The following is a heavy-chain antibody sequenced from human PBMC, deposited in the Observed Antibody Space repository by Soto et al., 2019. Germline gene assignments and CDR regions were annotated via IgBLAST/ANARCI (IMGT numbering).Heavy chain of an antibody. D-gene: IGHD3-10*01. CDR3: ASLSGSGKYYFDS. J-gene: IGHJ4*02. CDR1: AGSISGYY. CDR2: INHRGST. Sequence: QVQLKQWGAGLLKPSETLSLTCAVSAGSISGYYCSWIRQYPEKGMERIGEINHRGSTNYNPYLNSRGCMSLDESKSQYCLKLSSLSAADTAVDFCASLSGSGKYYFDSWGQGTLVSVSS. V-gene: IGHV4-34*01.